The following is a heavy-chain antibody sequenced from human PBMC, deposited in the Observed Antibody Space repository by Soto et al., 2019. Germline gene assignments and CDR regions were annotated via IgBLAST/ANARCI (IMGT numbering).Heavy chain of an antibody. V-gene: IGHV1-18*01. CDR2: ISPYSGNT. J-gene: IGHJ6*02. D-gene: IGHD3-16*01. CDR3: AMVANYVTPTPQDV. CDR1: GYIFVNYG. Sequence: QVQLVQSGDEVRKPGSSVKVSCKASGYIFVNYGIAWVRQAPGQGLECMGWISPYSGNTHYPSKVQGRLTMTTDTSTSTAYMDLGSLTSDDTAVYYCAMVANYVTPTPQDVWGQGTTVTVSS.